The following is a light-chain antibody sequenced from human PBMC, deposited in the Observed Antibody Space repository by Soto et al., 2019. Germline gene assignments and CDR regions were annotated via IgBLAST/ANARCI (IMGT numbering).Light chain of an antibody. V-gene: IGLV1-51*01. Sequence: QSVLTQPPSVSAAPGQKVIISCSGNSSNIGKNYVFWYQQFPGTAPKLLIYDNYKRPSGIPDRFSVSKSGASATLAITGLHTGDEADYYCGAWDNSLRAVVFGGGTKLPVL. J-gene: IGLJ2*01. CDR3: GAWDNSLRAVV. CDR2: DNY. CDR1: SSNIGKNY.